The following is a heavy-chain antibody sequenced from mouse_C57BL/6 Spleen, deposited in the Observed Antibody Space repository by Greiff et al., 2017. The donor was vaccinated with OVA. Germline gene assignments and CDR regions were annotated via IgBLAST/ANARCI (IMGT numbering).Heavy chain of an antibody. V-gene: IGHV2-9*01. J-gene: IGHJ1*03. Sequence: VKLVESGPGLVAPSQSLSITCTVSGFSLTSYGVDWVRQPPGKGLEWLGVIWGGGSTNYNSALMSRLSISKDNSKSQVFLKMNSLQTDDTAMYYCAKHGSPTTVVATDWYFDVWGTGTTVTVSS. CDR1: GFSLTSYG. CDR3: AKHGSPTTVVATDWYFDV. D-gene: IGHD1-1*01. CDR2: IWGGGST.